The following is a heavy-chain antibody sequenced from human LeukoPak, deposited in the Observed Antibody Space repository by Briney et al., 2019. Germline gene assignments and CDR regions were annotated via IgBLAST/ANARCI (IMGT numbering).Heavy chain of an antibody. CDR3: ARDGYTYFDY. CDR2: TYYRSKWYN. J-gene: IGHJ4*02. Sequence: SQTLSLTCAISGDSVSSNSVGWDWIRQSPSRGLEWLGRTYYRSKWYNDYAVSVKSRITINPDTSKNQFSLHLNSVTPEDTAVYYCARDGYTYFDYWGQGTLVTVYS. CDR1: GDSVSSNSVG. V-gene: IGHV6-1*01. D-gene: IGHD5-24*01.